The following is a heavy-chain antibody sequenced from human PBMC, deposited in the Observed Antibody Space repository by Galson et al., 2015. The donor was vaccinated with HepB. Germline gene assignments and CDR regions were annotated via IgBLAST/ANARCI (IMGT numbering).Heavy chain of an antibody. CDR3: ARGYNGSWFPFDY. D-gene: IGHD6-13*01. CDR1: GGTFSSYA. V-gene: IGHV1-69*13. Sequence: SVKVSCKASGGTFSSYAINWVRQAPGQGLEWMGGIIPMFGTPNYAQEFQGRVTITADESTRTVYMDLSSLRSEDTAVYYCARGYNGSWFPFDYWGQGSLVTVSS. CDR2: IIPMFGTP. J-gene: IGHJ4*02.